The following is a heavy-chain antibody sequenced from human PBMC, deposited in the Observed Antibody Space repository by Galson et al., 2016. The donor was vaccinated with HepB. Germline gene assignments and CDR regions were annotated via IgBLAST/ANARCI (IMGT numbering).Heavy chain of an antibody. Sequence: ETLSLTCTVSGGSVSSGTYFWSWIRQPPGKGLEWIGYINSSGSTKYNPSLKSPVTISVDTSKNQFSLKPSSVTAADSAVYYCARDRLYYDSRAYYPTFDYWGQGTLVTVSS. CDR2: INSSGST. CDR1: GGSVSSGTYF. V-gene: IGHV4-61*01. CDR3: ARDRLYYDSRAYYPTFDY. J-gene: IGHJ4*02. D-gene: IGHD3-22*01.